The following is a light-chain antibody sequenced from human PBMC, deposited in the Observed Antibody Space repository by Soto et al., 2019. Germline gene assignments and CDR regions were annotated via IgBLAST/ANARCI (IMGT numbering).Light chain of an antibody. J-gene: IGKJ3*01. CDR2: GAS. Sequence: EIVMTQSPATLSVSPGERATLSCRASQSVSSNFAWYQQKPGQAPRLLIYGASTRATGIPARFSGSGSGTEFTLNISSLQSEDFAVYYCQQYNNWPPFTFGPGTKVDIK. CDR3: QQYNNWPPFT. V-gene: IGKV3-15*01. CDR1: QSVSSN.